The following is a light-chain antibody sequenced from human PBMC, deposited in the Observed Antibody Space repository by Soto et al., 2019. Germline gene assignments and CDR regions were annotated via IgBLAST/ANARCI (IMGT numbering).Light chain of an antibody. Sequence: QSALTQPASVSGSPGRSITISCTGTSSDVGGYNFVSWYQQHPDKAPKLMIYDVTNRPSGVSNRFSGSKSGNTDSLTISGLQAEDEADYYCSSYTSISTYVFGTGTKVTVL. J-gene: IGLJ1*01. CDR3: SSYTSISTYV. CDR1: SSDVGGYNF. CDR2: DVT. V-gene: IGLV2-14*01.